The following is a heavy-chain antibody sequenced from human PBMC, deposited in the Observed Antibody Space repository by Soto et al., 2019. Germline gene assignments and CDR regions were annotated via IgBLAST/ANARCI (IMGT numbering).Heavy chain of an antibody. V-gene: IGHV1-8*01. D-gene: IGHD3-3*01. Sequence: ASVKVSCKASGYTFTSYDINWVRQATGQGLEWMGWMNPNSGNTGYAQKFQGRVTMTRNTSISTAYMELSSLRSEDTAVYYCARGIRRNTIFGVAFPSNFRYWGQGTQVTVSS. CDR1: GYTFTSYD. CDR2: MNPNSGNT. CDR3: ARGIRRNTIFGVAFPSNFRY. J-gene: IGHJ4*02.